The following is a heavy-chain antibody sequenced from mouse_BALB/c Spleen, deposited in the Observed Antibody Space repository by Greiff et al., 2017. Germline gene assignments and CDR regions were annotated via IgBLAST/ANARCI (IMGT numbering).Heavy chain of an antibody. J-gene: IGHJ4*01. Sequence: EVKLVESGPGLVKPSQSLSLTCTVTGYSITSDYAWNWIRQFPGNQLEWMGYISYSGSTSYNPSLKSRISITRDTSKNQFFLQLNSMTTEDTAAYYCARSGYDYDVDAMDYWGQGTSVTVSS. CDR1: GYSITSDYA. V-gene: IGHV3-2*02. D-gene: IGHD2-4*01. CDR2: ISYSGST. CDR3: ARSGYDYDVDAMDY.